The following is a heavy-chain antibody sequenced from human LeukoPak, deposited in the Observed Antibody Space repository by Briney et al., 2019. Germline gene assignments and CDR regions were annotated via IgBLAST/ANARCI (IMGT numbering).Heavy chain of an antibody. J-gene: IGHJ4*02. Sequence: ASETLSLTCAVYGGSFSGYYWSWIRQPPGKGLEWIGEINHSGSTNYNPSLKSRATISVDTSKNQFSLKLSSVTAADTAVYYCARGCSYGPYYWGQGTLVTVSS. CDR2: INHSGST. V-gene: IGHV4-34*01. D-gene: IGHD5-18*01. CDR1: GGSFSGYY. CDR3: ARGCSYGPYY.